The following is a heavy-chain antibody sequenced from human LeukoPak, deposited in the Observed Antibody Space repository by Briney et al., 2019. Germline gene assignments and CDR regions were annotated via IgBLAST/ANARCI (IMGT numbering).Heavy chain of an antibody. V-gene: IGHV3-9*01. Sequence: GRSLRLSCAASGFTFDDYAMHWVRQAPGKGLEWVSGISWNSGSIGYADSVKGRFTISRDNAKNSLYLQMNSLRAEDTALYYCAKDKGGSYWYFDLWGRGALVTVSS. CDR2: ISWNSGSI. CDR3: AKDKGGSYWYFDL. D-gene: IGHD3-10*01. CDR1: GFTFDDYA. J-gene: IGHJ2*01.